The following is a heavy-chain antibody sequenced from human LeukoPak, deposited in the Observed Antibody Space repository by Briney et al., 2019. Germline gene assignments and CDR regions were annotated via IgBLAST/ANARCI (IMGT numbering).Heavy chain of an antibody. CDR1: GFTFSSYA. V-gene: IGHV3-23*01. D-gene: IGHD3-22*01. CDR2: ISGSGGST. J-gene: IGHJ4*02. Sequence: GGSLRLSCAASGFTFSSYAMSWVRQAPGKGLEWVSAISGSGGSTYYADSVKGRFTISRDNSKNTLYLQMNSLRAEDTAVYYCAKDRDYYDSSGYFDYWGQGTLVTVSS. CDR3: AKDRDYYDSSGYFDY.